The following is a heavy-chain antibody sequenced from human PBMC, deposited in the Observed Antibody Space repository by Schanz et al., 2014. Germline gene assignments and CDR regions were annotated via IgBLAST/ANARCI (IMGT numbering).Heavy chain of an antibody. D-gene: IGHD3-3*01. Sequence: QVQLQESGPGLLKPSETLSLTCTVSGGSIRSYFWSWIRQPPGKGLEWIGYIYYSGSSDYNPSLKSRVTISVDTSKNQFSLNLSSATAADTAVYYCARDRRFFDRDDLYYFDSWGQGTLVTVSS. CDR3: ARDRRFFDRDDLYYFDS. V-gene: IGHV4-59*12. J-gene: IGHJ4*02. CDR2: IYYSGSS. CDR1: GGSIRSYF.